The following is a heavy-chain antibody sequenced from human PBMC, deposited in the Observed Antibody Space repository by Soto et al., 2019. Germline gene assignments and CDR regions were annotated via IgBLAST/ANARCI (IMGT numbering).Heavy chain of an antibody. V-gene: IGHV3-48*03. J-gene: IGHJ5*02. CDR1: GFTFSSYE. CDR3: ARGNGYCSSMSCSGFDP. CDR2: ISSSGTTI. D-gene: IGHD2-2*03. Sequence: GGSLRLSCAASGFTFSSYEMNWVRQAPGKGLEWVSYISSSGTTIFYAEYVKGRFTISRDNAKNSLYLQMNSLRDEDTAVYYCARGNGYCSSMSCSGFDPWGQGTLVTVSS.